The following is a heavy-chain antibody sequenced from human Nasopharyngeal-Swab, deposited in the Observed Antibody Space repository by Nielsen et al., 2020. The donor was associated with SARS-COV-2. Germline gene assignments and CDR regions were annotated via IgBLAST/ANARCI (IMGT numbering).Heavy chain of an antibody. V-gene: IGHV3-48*03. Sequence: GGSLRLSCAASGFTFSSYEMNWVRQAPGKGLEWVSYISSSGSTIYYADSVEGRFTISRDNAKNSLYLQMNSLRAEDTAVYYCARKGLYDSSGYPFDPWGQGTLVTVSS. J-gene: IGHJ5*02. CDR2: ISSSGSTI. D-gene: IGHD3-22*01. CDR1: GFTFSSYE. CDR3: ARKGLYDSSGYPFDP.